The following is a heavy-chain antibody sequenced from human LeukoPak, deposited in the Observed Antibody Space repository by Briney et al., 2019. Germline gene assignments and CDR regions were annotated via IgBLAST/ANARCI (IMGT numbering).Heavy chain of an antibody. Sequence: GRSLRLSCAASGFTFSSYGMHWVRQAPGKGLEWVAVISYDGSNKYYADSVKGRFTISRDNSKNTLYLQMNSLRAEDTAVYYCAKDYDDYPFDYWGQGTLVTVSS. V-gene: IGHV3-30*18. J-gene: IGHJ4*02. CDR3: AKDYDDYPFDY. CDR2: ISYDGSNK. D-gene: IGHD3-16*01. CDR1: GFTFSSYG.